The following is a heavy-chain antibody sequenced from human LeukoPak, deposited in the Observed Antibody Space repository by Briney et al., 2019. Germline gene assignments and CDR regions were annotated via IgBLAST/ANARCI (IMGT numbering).Heavy chain of an antibody. CDR1: GYSFTSYW. CDR3: ARRSDYYDSSGYYYVFDY. CDR2: IYPGDSDT. J-gene: IGHJ4*02. D-gene: IGHD3-22*01. V-gene: IGHV5-51*01. Sequence: GESLKISCKGPGYSFTSYWIGWVRQMPGKGLEWMGIIYPGDSDTRYSPSFQGQVTISADKSISTAYLQWSSLKASDTAMYYCARRSDYYDSSGYYYVFDYWGQGTLVTVSS.